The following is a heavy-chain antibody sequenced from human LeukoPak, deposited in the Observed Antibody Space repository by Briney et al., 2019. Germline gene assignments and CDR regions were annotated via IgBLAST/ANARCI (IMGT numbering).Heavy chain of an antibody. Sequence: GESLKISCKGSGYSFTSYWIGWVRQMPGKGLEWMGIIYPGDSDTRYSPSFQGQVTISADKSISTAYLQWSSLKASDTAMYYCARLSDSGATTPALFDYWGQGTLVTVSS. CDR3: ARLSDSGATTPALFDY. CDR1: GYSFTSYW. D-gene: IGHD1-26*01. CDR2: IYPGDSDT. V-gene: IGHV5-51*01. J-gene: IGHJ4*02.